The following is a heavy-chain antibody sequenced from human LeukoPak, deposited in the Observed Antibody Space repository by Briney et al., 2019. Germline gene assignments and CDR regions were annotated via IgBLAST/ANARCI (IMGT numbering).Heavy chain of an antibody. V-gene: IGHV3-23*01. CDR1: GFSFRSYA. Sequence: GGSLRLSCAASGFSFRSYAMSWVRQAPGEGLEWVSAVSRSGDDTYYADSVRGRFTVSRDNSRNTLYLHMNSLRAEDTAVYYCAKEEGTNCGGDCYYYMDVWGKGTTVTVSS. D-gene: IGHD2-21*01. CDR3: AKEEGTNCGGDCYYYMDV. J-gene: IGHJ6*03. CDR2: VSRSGDDT.